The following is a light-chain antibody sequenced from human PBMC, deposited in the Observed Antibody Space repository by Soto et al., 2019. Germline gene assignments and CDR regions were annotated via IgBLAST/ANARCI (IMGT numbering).Light chain of an antibody. J-gene: IGLJ2*01. V-gene: IGLV1-40*01. CDR3: QSYDISLSVV. CDR2: GNS. Sequence: QSVLTQPPSVYGAPGQRVTISCTGSSSNIGAGYGVHWYQQLPGTAPKLLIYGNSKRPSGVPDRFSGSKSGTSASLAITGLQAEDEADYYCQSYDISLSVVFGGGTKLTVL. CDR1: SSNIGAGYG.